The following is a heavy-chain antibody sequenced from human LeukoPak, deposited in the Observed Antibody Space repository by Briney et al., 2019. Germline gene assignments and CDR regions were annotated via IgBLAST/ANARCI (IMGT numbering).Heavy chain of an antibody. V-gene: IGHV3-7*04. J-gene: IGHJ4*02. CDR3: ARVPGRTRYFDY. Sequence: PGRSLRLSCAASGFTFSSCWMSWVRQAPGKGLQWVASIKQDGSERFYVDSVKGRFTISRDNAKSSLYLQMNSLGAEDTAVYYCARVPGRTRYFDYWGQGTLVAVSS. CDR1: GFTFSSCW. CDR2: IKQDGSER. D-gene: IGHD2-15*01.